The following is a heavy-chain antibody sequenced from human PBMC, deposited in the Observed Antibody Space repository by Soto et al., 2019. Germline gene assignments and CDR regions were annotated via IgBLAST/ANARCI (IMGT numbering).Heavy chain of an antibody. CDR3: ARGDSTDCSNGVCSFFYNHDMDV. CDR1: GYSFTDYH. J-gene: IGHJ6*02. D-gene: IGHD2-8*01. V-gene: IGHV1-2*04. Sequence: SVKVSCKASGYSFTDYHIHWVRQAPGQGLEWLGRINPKGGGTSTAQKFQGWVTMTTDTSISTASMELTRLISDDTAIYYCARGDSTDCSNGVCSFFYNHDMDVWG. CDR2: INPKGGGT.